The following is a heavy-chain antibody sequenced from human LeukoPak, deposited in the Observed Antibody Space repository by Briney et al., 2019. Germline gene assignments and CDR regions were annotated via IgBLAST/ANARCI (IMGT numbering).Heavy chain of an antibody. Sequence: SETLSLTCTVSGGSISSGDYYWSWIRQPPGKGLEWIGYIYYSGSTYYNPSLKSRVTISVDTSKNQFSLKLSSVTPADTAVYYCARPLTGGYSSSSGGAFDIWGQGTMVTVSS. D-gene: IGHD6-6*01. CDR1: GGSISSGDYY. J-gene: IGHJ3*02. V-gene: IGHV4-30-4*08. CDR3: ARPLTGGYSSSSGGAFDI. CDR2: IYYSGST.